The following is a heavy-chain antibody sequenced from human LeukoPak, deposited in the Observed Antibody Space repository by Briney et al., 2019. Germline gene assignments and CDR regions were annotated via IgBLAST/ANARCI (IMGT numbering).Heavy chain of an antibody. V-gene: IGHV3-7*03. CDR3: TVRINVDNKDSCYRPLDS. CDR1: GFTFSSYA. D-gene: IGHD2-15*01. J-gene: IGHJ4*02. Sequence: QSGGSLRLSCAASGFTFSSYAMSWVRQAPGKGLEWVANIKKDGKDKYYVDSVKGRFTISRDNAKNSLYLQMNSLRAEDTAIYYCTVRINVDNKDSCYRPLDSWGQGTQVTVSS. CDR2: IKKDGKDK.